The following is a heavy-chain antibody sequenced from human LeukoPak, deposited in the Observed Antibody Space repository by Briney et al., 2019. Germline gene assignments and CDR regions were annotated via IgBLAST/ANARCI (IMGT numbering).Heavy chain of an antibody. CDR2: ISSSSTI. D-gene: IGHD3-16*02. Sequence: GGSLRLSCAASGFTFSSYSMNWVRQAPGKGLEWVSYISSSSTIYYADSVKGRFTISRDNAKNSLYLQMNSLRAEDTAVYYCAKSLGDYIWGSYRDAFDIWGQGTMVTVSS. CDR1: GFTFSSYS. CDR3: AKSLGDYIWGSYRDAFDI. V-gene: IGHV3-48*01. J-gene: IGHJ3*02.